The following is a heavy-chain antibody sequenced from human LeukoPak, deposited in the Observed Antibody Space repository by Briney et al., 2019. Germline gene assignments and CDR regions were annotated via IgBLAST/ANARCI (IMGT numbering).Heavy chain of an antibody. CDR3: ARPYYYDSRIDP. CDR2: MYYSGST. V-gene: IGHV4-30-4*01. Sequence: SETLSLTCTVSGGSISSGDYYWSWIRQPPGKGLEWIAYMYYSGSTYYNPSLKSRVTMSAATSKNQLSLKLSSVTAADTAVYYCARPYYYDSRIDPWGQGILVTVSS. J-gene: IGHJ5*02. CDR1: GGSISSGDYY. D-gene: IGHD3-22*01.